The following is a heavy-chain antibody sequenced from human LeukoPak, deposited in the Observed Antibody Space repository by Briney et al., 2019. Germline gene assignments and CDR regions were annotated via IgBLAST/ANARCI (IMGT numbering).Heavy chain of an antibody. V-gene: IGHV3-33*01. CDR2: IWYDGSNK. Sequence: GRSLRLSCAASGFTFSSYGMHWVRQAPGKGLEWVAVIWYDGSNKYYADSVKGRFTISRDNSKNTLYLQMNSLRAEDTAVYYCARDRAIYYHDSSGHRAYYYYYYGMDVWGQGTTVTVSS. CDR1: GFTFSSYG. J-gene: IGHJ6*02. D-gene: IGHD3-22*01. CDR3: ARDRAIYYHDSSGHRAYYYYYYGMDV.